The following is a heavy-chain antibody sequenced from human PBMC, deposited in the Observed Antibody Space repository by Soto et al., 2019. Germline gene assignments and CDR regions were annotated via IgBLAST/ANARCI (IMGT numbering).Heavy chain of an antibody. CDR3: ARLNYYDSSGYYYFDY. V-gene: IGHV4-30-2*01. D-gene: IGHD3-22*01. CDR1: GGSISSGGYS. Sequence: SETLSLTCAVSGGSISSGGYSWSWIRQPPGKGLEWIGYIYHSGSTYYNPSLKSRVTISVDRSKNKFSLKLSSVTAADTAVYYCARLNYYDSSGYYYFDYWCQGTLVKVS. CDR2: IYHSGST. J-gene: IGHJ4*02.